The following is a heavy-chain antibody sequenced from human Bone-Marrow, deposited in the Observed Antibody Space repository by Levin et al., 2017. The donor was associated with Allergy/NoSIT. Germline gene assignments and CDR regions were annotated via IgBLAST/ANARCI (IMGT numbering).Heavy chain of an antibody. CDR2: ISSVSSTI. CDR1: GFIFSSYA. D-gene: IGHD6-13*01. V-gene: IGHV3-48*02. CDR3: ASRIAAAGLDS. Sequence: GESLKISCAASGFIFSSYAMNWVRQAPGKGLEWIAYISSVSSTISYAKSVKGRFTISRDNAKNSVYLQLNSLRDGDTAVYYCASRIAAAGLDSWGQGTLVTVSS. J-gene: IGHJ4*02.